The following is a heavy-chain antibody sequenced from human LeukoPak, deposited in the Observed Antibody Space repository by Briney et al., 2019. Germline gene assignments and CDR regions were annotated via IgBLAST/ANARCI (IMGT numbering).Heavy chain of an antibody. J-gene: IGHJ4*02. CDR3: AKDEGWFGELLEILDY. Sequence: PGGSLRLSCAASGFTFRNYWMGWVRQAPGKGLEWVAVISYDGSNKYYADSVKGRFTISRDNSKNTLYLQMNSLRAEDTAVYYCAKDEGWFGELLEILDYWGQGTLVTVSS. V-gene: IGHV3-30*18. CDR1: GFTFRNYW. CDR2: ISYDGSNK. D-gene: IGHD3-10*01.